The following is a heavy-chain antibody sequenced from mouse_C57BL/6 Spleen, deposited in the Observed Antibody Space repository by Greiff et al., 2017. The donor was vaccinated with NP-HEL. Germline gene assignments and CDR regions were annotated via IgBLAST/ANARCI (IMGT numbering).Heavy chain of an antibody. Sequence: EVQLQQSGAELVKSGASVKLSCTASGFNIKDYYMHWVKQRTEQGLEWIGRIDPEDGETKYAPKFQGKATITADTSSNTAYLQLSSLTSEDTAVYYCASRWLLRGAYWGQGTLVTVSA. D-gene: IGHD2-3*01. CDR1: GFNIKDYY. V-gene: IGHV14-2*01. CDR2: IDPEDGET. J-gene: IGHJ3*01. CDR3: ASRWLLRGAY.